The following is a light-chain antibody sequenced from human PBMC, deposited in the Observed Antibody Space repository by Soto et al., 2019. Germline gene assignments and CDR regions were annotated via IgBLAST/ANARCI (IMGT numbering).Light chain of an antibody. CDR1: QSISSY. V-gene: IGKV1-39*01. J-gene: IGKJ2*01. Sequence: DIQMTQSPSSLSASVGDRVTITCRASQSISSYLNWYQQKPGKAPKLLIYAASSLQSGVPSRFSGSGSGTDFTLTISRLQPVDFATYYCQQSYSTPRTFGQGTKLEIK. CDR2: AAS. CDR3: QQSYSTPRT.